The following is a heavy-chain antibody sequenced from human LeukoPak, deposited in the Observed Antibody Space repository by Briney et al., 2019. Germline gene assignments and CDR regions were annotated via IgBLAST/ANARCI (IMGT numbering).Heavy chain of an antibody. Sequence: GRSLRLSCAASGFTFSGYFMHWVRQAPDKGLEWVAIISSDGNTKYYADSVKGRFTISRGNSKNTLYLQMNSLRAEDTAVYYCARDSQYAMDVWGQGTTVTVSS. J-gene: IGHJ6*02. CDR3: ARDSQYAMDV. V-gene: IGHV3-30-3*01. CDR1: GFTFSGYF. CDR2: ISSDGNTK.